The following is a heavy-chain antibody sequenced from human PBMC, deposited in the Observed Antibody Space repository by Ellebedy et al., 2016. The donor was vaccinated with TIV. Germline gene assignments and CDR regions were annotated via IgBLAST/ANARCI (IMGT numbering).Heavy chain of an antibody. J-gene: IGHJ6*02. CDR3: ARDSTWCYGMDV. V-gene: IGHV3-21*01. Sequence: GESLKISCAASGFHFTSYAVNWVRQAPGKGLEWVSFISSTSTYIDYADSVKGRFTISRDNAKNALYLQMNSLRAEDTAVYYCARDSTWCYGMDVWGQGTTVAVSS. CDR2: ISSTSTYI. D-gene: IGHD2-15*01. CDR1: GFHFTSYA.